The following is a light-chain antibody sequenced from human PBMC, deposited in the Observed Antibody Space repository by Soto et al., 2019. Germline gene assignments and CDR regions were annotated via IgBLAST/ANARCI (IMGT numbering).Light chain of an antibody. Sequence: IVLKQSPGTLSLSPGERATLSCRASQSVSSSYLAWYQQKPGQAPRLLIYGASSRATGIPDRFSGSGSGTDFTLTISRLEPEDFAVYYCQQYGSSSWTFGQGT. CDR1: QSVSSSY. CDR3: QQYGSSSWT. CDR2: GAS. J-gene: IGKJ1*01. V-gene: IGKV3-20*01.